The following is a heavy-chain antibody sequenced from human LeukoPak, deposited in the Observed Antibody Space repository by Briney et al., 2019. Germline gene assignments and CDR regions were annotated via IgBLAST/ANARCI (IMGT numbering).Heavy chain of an antibody. CDR3: ARRINSVFDI. D-gene: IGHD2-15*01. J-gene: IGHJ3*02. V-gene: IGHV6-1*01. CDR2: TYYRSKWYN. Sequence: SQTLSLTCVLSVANFFNNDFGGNSSRQSPSRGLEWLGRTYYRSKWYNEYNEDVVSLKRRVTVNLDTSKNQFSLHLNSVTPENTPVNSRARRINSVFDIWGRGTLVTVSS. CDR1: VANFFNNDFG.